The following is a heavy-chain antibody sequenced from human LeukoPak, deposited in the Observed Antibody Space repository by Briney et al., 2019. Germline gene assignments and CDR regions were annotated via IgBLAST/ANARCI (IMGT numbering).Heavy chain of an antibody. J-gene: IGHJ4*02. Sequence: GGSLRLSCAASGFTFSSYGMHWVRQAPGKGLEWVAFIRYDGSNKYYADSVKGRFTISRDNSKNTLYLQVNSLRAEDTAVYYCANSDDYGDRYYFDYWGQGTLVTVSS. CDR2: IRYDGSNK. CDR1: GFTFSSYG. V-gene: IGHV3-30*02. D-gene: IGHD4-17*01. CDR3: ANSDDYGDRYYFDY.